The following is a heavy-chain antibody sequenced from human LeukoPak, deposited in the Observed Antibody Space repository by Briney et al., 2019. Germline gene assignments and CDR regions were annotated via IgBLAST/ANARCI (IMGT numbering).Heavy chain of an antibody. Sequence: RGGSLRLSCAASGLTFSGFAMHWVRQAPGQGLDYVAAICGDGGTTYYAKSVKGRFTISRDNSKKTLSLQMGSLRPEDSAIYYCARESHQKRESYYYDCWGQGTLVTVSS. CDR3: ARESHQKRESYYYDC. V-gene: IGHV3-64*01. CDR2: ICGDGGTT. CDR1: GLTFSGFA. J-gene: IGHJ4*02. D-gene: IGHD3-16*01.